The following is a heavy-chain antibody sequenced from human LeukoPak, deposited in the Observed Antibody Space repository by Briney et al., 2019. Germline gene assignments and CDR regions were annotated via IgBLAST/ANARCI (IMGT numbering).Heavy chain of an antibody. CDR2: IIPIFGTA. CDR3: ARDHRSSGSSLDY. J-gene: IGHJ4*02. D-gene: IGHD1-26*01. CDR1: GGTFSSYA. V-gene: IGHV1-69*13. Sequence: SVKVSCKASGGTFSSYAISWVRQAPGQGLEWMGGIIPIFGTANYAQKFQGRVTITADESTSTAYMELSSLRSEDTAVYYCARDHRSSGSSLDYWGQGTLVTVSS.